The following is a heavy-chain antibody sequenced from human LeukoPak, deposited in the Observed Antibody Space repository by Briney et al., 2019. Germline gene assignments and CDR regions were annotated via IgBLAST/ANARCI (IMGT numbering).Heavy chain of an antibody. Sequence: PGGSLRLSCAVSGFSFPNAWMSWVRQSPGKGLEWVGRIKGTDVGGTADYAAAVTDRFIISKDDSKKTMYLQMNSLKPEDTAVYYCTTVTGVGGASRGGQGTLVTVSS. CDR1: GFSFPNAW. CDR3: TTVTGVGGASR. CDR2: IKGTDVGGTA. D-gene: IGHD1-26*01. J-gene: IGHJ4*02. V-gene: IGHV3-15*01.